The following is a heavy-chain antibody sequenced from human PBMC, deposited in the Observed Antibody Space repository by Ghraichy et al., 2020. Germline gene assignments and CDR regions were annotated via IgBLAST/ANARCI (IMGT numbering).Heavy chain of an antibody. V-gene: IGHV3-66*01. D-gene: IGHD4-23*01. Sequence: GGSLRLSCAASGFTVSSNYMSWVRQAPGKGLEWVSVIYSGDSTYYADSVKGRFTISRDNSKNTLYLQMNSLRADDTAVYFCATVVTPDEYFQHWGQGTLVTVSS. CDR2: IYSGDST. CDR1: GFTVSSNY. J-gene: IGHJ1*01. CDR3: ATVVTPDEYFQH.